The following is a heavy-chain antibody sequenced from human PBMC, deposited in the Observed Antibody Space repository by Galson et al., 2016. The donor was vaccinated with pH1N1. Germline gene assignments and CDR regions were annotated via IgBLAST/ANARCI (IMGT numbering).Heavy chain of an antibody. D-gene: IGHD5-12*01. CDR2: INTDRGNT. CDR3: ATDIVSTTETNY. V-gene: IGHV1-18*04. CDR1: GYSFTSYG. J-gene: IGHJ4*02. Sequence: QSGAEVKKPGASVKVSCKTSGYSFTSYGISWVRQAPGQGLEWIGWINTDRGNTNYAQKFKGRVTMTTDTSTSTAYMELRSLRSDDTAIYYCATDIVSTTETNYWGQGTLLTGSS.